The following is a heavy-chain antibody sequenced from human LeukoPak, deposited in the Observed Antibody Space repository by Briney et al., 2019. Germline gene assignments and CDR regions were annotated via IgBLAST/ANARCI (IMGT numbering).Heavy chain of an antibody. D-gene: IGHD6-19*01. Sequence: ASVKVSCKAAGYTITGYYMHWVRQAPGQGLEWMGWINPNSGGTNYAQKFQGRVTMTRDTSISTAYMELSRLRSDDTAVYYCARDGWYISYMDVWGKGTTVTVSS. CDR2: INPNSGGT. J-gene: IGHJ6*03. V-gene: IGHV1-2*02. CDR1: GYTITGYY. CDR3: ARDGWYISYMDV.